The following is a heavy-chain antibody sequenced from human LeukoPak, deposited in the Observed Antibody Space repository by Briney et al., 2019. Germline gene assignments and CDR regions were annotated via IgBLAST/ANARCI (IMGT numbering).Heavy chain of an antibody. CDR3: AVIAVAGT. D-gene: IGHD6-19*01. CDR2: INSDGSST. V-gene: IGHV3-74*01. CDR1: GFTFSSYW. J-gene: IGHJ5*02. Sequence: GGSLRLSCAASGFTFSSYWMHWVRQAPGKGLGGVSRINSDGSSTNYADSVKGRFTISRDNAKNTLYLQMNSLRAEDTAVYYCAVIAVAGTWGQGTLVTVSS.